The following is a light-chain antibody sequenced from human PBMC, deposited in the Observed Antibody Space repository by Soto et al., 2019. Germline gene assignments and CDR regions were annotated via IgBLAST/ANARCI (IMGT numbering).Light chain of an antibody. J-gene: IGKJ1*01. V-gene: IGKV3-20*01. CDR2: GAS. Sequence: EIVLTQSPGTLSLSPGERDTLSCRASQSVSSNYLAWYQQKPGQAPRLLIYGASSRATGIPDRFSGSGSGTDFTLTIGRLEPEDFAVYYCQQYGSSPRTFGQGTKVEIK. CDR1: QSVSSNY. CDR3: QQYGSSPRT.